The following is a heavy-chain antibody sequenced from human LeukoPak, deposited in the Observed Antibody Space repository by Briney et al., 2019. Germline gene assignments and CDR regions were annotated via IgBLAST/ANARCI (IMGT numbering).Heavy chain of an antibody. CDR3: AREPRGSYEYYFDY. Sequence: ASVKVSCKASGYTFTSYGISWVRQAPGQGLEGMGWISAYNGNTNYAQKLQGRVTMTTDTSTSTAYMELRSLRSDDTAVYYCAREPRGSYEYYFDYWGQGTLVTVSS. CDR1: GYTFTSYG. V-gene: IGHV1-18*01. CDR2: ISAYNGNT. J-gene: IGHJ4*02. D-gene: IGHD1-26*01.